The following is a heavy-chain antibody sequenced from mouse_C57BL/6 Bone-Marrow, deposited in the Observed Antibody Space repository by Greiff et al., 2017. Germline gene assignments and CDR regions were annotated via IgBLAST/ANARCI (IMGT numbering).Heavy chain of an antibody. V-gene: IGHV5-9*01. J-gene: IGHJ4*01. CDR2: ISGGGGNT. Sequence: EVKLMESGGGLVKPGGSLKLSCAASGFTFSSYTMSWVRKTPEKRLGEVATISGGGGNTYYPDSVKGRCTISRDNAKHTLYLQMSSLRSEDTALYYCARTYYAMDYWGQGTSVTVSS. CDR3: ARTYYAMDY. CDR1: GFTFSSYT.